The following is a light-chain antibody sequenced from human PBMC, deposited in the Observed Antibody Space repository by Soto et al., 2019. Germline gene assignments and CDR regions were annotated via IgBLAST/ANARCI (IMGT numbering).Light chain of an antibody. CDR1: QTVERW. Sequence: DIQMTQSPSTLSASVGDRVIITCRASQTVERWMAWYQQKPGKAPKLLISDVSTLERGVPSRFSGSGSATEFTLIISGLQPDDFATYYCQLYKDYVYTFGQGTKVESK. J-gene: IGKJ2*01. CDR3: QLYKDYVYT. V-gene: IGKV1-5*01. CDR2: DVS.